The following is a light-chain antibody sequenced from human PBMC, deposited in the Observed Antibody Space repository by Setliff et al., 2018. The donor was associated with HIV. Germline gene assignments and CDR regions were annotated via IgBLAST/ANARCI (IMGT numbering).Light chain of an antibody. CDR1: NIGSKS. CDR3: QVWDSSSNHYV. Sequence: SYELTQTPSESVAPGKTARITCVGDNIGSKSVHWYQQRPGRAPVLVVHDDSDRPSRIPERFSGANSGNTATLIISRVEVGDEADYYCQVWDSSSNHYVFGTGTKV. CDR2: DDS. J-gene: IGLJ1*01. V-gene: IGLV3-21*03.